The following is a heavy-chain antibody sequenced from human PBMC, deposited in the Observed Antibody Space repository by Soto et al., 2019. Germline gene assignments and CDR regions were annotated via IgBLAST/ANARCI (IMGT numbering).Heavy chain of an antibody. CDR3: ARHLFSAGATHYYYYGMDV. Sequence: PSETLSLTCTVSGGSISSSSYYWGWIRQPPGKGLEWIGSIYYSGSTYYNPSLKSRVTISVDTSKNQFSLKLSSVTAADTAVYYCARHLFSAGATHYYYYGMDVWGQGTTVTVSS. CDR2: IYYSGST. CDR1: GGSISSSSYY. V-gene: IGHV4-39*01. D-gene: IGHD1-26*01. J-gene: IGHJ6*02.